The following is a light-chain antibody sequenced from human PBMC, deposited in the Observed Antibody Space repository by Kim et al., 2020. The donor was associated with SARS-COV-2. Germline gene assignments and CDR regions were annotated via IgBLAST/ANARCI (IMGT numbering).Light chain of an antibody. CDR1: SSDVGGYNY. V-gene: IGLV2-11*01. CDR2: DVN. J-gene: IGLJ1*01. CDR3: CSYRGTGTDTYV. Sequence: SVTISCTGTSSDVGGYNYVSWYQHNPGKAPKLMIYDVNKRPSGVPDRFSGSKSGNTASLTISGLQAEDEADYFCCSYRGTGTDTYVFGTGTKVTVL.